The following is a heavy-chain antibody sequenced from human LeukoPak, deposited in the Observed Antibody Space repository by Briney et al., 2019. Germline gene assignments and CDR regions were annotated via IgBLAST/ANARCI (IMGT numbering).Heavy chain of an antibody. J-gene: IGHJ4*02. CDR1: GFTVTSNY. V-gene: IGHV3-66*01. D-gene: IGHD5-24*01. CDR3: ARLDREGYYFPYYFDY. Sequence: GGSLRLSCTVSGFTVTSNYMTWVRQAPGKGLEWVSVIYTDGKTYYADSVKGRFSISRDNSKNTLFLQMKSLRAEDTAVYFCARLDREGYYFPYYFDYRGQGTRVSVSS. CDR2: IYTDGKT.